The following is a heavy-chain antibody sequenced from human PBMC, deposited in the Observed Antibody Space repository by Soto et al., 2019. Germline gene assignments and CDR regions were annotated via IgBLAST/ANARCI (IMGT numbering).Heavy chain of an antibody. J-gene: IGHJ6*02. CDR2: ISYDGSNK. V-gene: IGHV3-30*18. Sequence: QVQLVESGGGVVQPGRSLRLSCAASGFTFSSYGMHWVRQAPGKGLEWVAVISYDGSNKYYADSVKGRFTISRDNSKNTQYLQMNSLRAEDTAVYYCANTAPSVWFGDFFDYYGMDVWGQGTTVTVSS. CDR3: ANTAPSVWFGDFFDYYGMDV. CDR1: GFTFSSYG. D-gene: IGHD3-10*01.